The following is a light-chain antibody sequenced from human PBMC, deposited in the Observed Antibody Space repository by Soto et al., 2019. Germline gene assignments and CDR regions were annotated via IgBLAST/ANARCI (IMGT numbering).Light chain of an antibody. CDR3: SSFTTSNTYV. Sequence: QSALTQPPSVSGSPGQSVAISCTGTSSDVGSNNRVSWYQQPPGTAPTLIIYDVSNRPSGIPDRFSGSRSANTASLTISGLQAEDEADYYCSSFTTSNTYVFGTGTKVTVL. CDR1: SSDVGSNNR. J-gene: IGLJ1*01. CDR2: DVS. V-gene: IGLV2-18*02.